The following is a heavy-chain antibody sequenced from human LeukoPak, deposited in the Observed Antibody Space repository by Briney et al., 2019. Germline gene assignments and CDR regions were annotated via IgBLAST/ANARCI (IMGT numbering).Heavy chain of an antibody. CDR3: VVPLYYYDSSGYYYASWFDP. V-gene: IGHV4-39*07. CDR1: GGSISSSSYY. J-gene: IGHJ5*02. CDR2: IYYSGST. Sequence: PSETLSLTCTVSGGSISSSSYYWGWIRQPPGKGLEWIGSIYYSGSTYYNPSLKSRVTISVDTSKNQFSLKLSSVTAADTAVYYCVVPLYYYDSSGYYYASWFDPWGQGTLVPVSS. D-gene: IGHD3-22*01.